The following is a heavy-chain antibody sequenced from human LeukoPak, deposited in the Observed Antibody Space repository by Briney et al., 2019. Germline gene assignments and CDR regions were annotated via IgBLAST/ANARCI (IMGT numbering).Heavy chain of an antibody. J-gene: IGHJ4*02. V-gene: IGHV3-30*02. Sequence: SGGSLRLSCAASGFTFSSYGMHWVRQTPGKGLEWVAFIRYDGSNKYYADSVKGRFTISRDNSKNTLYLQMNSLRAEDTAVYYCAKEYSSYDYAFDYWGQGTLVTVSS. CDR2: IRYDGSNK. D-gene: IGHD5-12*01. CDR3: AKEYSSYDYAFDY. CDR1: GFTFSSYG.